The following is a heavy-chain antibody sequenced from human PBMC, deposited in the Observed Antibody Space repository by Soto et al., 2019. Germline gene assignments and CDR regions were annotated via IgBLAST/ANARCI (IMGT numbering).Heavy chain of an antibody. CDR3: ARGRYGDY. D-gene: IGHD1-1*01. V-gene: IGHV1-18*01. Sequence: QVHLVQSGAEVKKPGASVKVSCQASGYAFTTYGITWVRQAPGQGLEWMGWISAHNGNTNYAQKLQGRVTVTRDTSTSTAYMELRSLRSGVTAVYYCARGRYGDYWGQGDLVTVSS. CDR2: ISAHNGNT. J-gene: IGHJ4*02. CDR1: GYAFTTYG.